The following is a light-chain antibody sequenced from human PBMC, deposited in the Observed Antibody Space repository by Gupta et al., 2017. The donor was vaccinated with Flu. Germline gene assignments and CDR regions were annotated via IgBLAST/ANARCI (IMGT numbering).Light chain of an antibody. CDR2: GAS. V-gene: IGKV3-20*01. CDR3: QLYAGAPPYS. J-gene: IGKJ2*03. Sequence: ELVLTQSPGTLSLSPGEKTTLSCRASQSVSSSYLAWYQQKPGQAPRLLIYGASRRATGIPDRFSGSGLETDFTLTISRLEPEDFGVYYCQLYAGAPPYSFGQGTKLEIK. CDR1: QSVSSSY.